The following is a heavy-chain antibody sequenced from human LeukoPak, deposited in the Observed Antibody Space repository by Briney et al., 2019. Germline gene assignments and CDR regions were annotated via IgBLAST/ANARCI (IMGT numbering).Heavy chain of an antibody. CDR1: GFTFSSYS. D-gene: IGHD6-6*01. J-gene: IGHJ4*02. Sequence: GGSLRLSCAASGFTFSSYSMNWVRQAPGKGLEWVAFIRSDGSNKYYADSVKGRFTISRDNSDNTLYLQMNSLRAEDTAVYYCARDSSHGNIDYWGQGTLVTVSS. CDR3: ARDSSHGNIDY. CDR2: IRSDGSNK. V-gene: IGHV3-30*02.